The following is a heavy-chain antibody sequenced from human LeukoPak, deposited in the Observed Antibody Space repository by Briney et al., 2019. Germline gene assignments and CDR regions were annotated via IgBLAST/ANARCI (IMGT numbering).Heavy chain of an antibody. D-gene: IGHD6-13*01. Sequence: PSGTLSLTCTVSGGSISSSSHYWGWIRQPPGKGLEWIGSIYYSGTTYYNPSLKSRVTISVDTSKNQFSLKLSSVTAADTAVYYCARVIIAAAGIDYWGQGTLVTVSS. CDR3: ARVIIAAAGIDY. V-gene: IGHV4-39*07. CDR1: GGSISSSSHY. J-gene: IGHJ4*02. CDR2: IYYSGTT.